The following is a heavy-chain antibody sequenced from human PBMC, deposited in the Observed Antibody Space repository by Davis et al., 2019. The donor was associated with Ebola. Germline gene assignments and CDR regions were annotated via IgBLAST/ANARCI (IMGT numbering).Heavy chain of an antibody. Sequence: SLKISCAVSGFTFDDYSMNWVRQAPGKGLEWVAGINWNSKNIVYADSVKGRFTISRDNAKNSLYLQMNSLRAEDTAVYYCASGEYSGYAQSSFDYWGQGTPVTVSS. CDR3: ASGEYSGYAQSSFDY. J-gene: IGHJ4*02. D-gene: IGHD5-12*01. V-gene: IGHV3-9*01. CDR1: GFTFDDYS. CDR2: INWNSKNI.